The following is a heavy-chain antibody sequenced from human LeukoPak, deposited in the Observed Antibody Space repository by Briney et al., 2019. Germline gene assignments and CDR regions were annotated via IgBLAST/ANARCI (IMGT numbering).Heavy chain of an antibody. J-gene: IGHJ4*02. CDR1: GFTFDDYA. Sequence: GGSLRLSCAASGFTFDDYAMHWVRQAPGKGLEWVSGISWNSGSIGYADSVKGRFTISRDNSKNTLYLQMSSLRVEDTAVYYCARTFWDKSNGYDYFFDYWGQGSLVTVSS. D-gene: IGHD5-12*01. CDR2: ISWNSGSI. CDR3: ARTFWDKSNGYDYFFDY. V-gene: IGHV3-9*01.